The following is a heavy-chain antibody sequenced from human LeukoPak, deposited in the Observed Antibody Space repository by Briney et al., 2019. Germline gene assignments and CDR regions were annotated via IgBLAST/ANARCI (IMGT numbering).Heavy chain of an antibody. D-gene: IGHD3-22*01. Sequence: GGSLRLSCAAFGFTFRTYEMSWIRQAPGKGLEWVSYISSSGSTIYYADSVKGRFTISRDNAKNSLYLQMNSLRAEDTAVYYCARDSPDTYYYDSSGTTFDYWGQGTLVTVSS. CDR2: ISSSGSTI. J-gene: IGHJ4*02. CDR3: ARDSPDTYYYDSSGTTFDY. V-gene: IGHV3-11*01. CDR1: GFTFRTYE.